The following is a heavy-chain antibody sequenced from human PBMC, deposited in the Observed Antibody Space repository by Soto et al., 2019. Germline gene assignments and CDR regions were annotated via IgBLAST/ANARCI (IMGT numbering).Heavy chain of an antibody. CDR2: IKTNTEGGTT. CDR1: GLTISNAW. D-gene: IGHD2-15*01. V-gene: IGHV3-15*07. Sequence: EVQLVESGGGFIYPGGSLRLSCAASGLTISNAWMNWVRQAPGKGLEWVGRIKTNTEGGTTDYAAAVKGRFTVSRDDSKNTLYRQMNSLRTEDTAVYYCTTGSVEGVWDQGTTVTVSS. J-gene: IGHJ6*02. CDR3: TTGSVEGV.